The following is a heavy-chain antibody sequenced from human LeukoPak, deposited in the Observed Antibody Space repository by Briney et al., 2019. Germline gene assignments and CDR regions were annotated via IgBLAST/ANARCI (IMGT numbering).Heavy chain of an antibody. CDR2: IKQDGSEK. CDR1: GFAFSSYW. Sequence: GGSLRLSCAASGFAFSSYWMSWVRQAPGKGLEWVANIKQDGSEKYYVDSVKGRFTISRDNAKNSLYLLMTSLRAEDTALYYCAHDIVRGDCSDGSCYPLGYGGRGTRVTLSS. V-gene: IGHV3-7*03. D-gene: IGHD2-15*01. CDR3: AHDIVRGDCSDGSCYPLGY. J-gene: IGHJ4*02.